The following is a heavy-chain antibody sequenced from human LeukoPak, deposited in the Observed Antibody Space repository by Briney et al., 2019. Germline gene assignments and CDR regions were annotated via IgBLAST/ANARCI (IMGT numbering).Heavy chain of an antibody. Sequence: GGSLRLSCAASGFTFSSYGMHWVRQAPGKGLEWVAVISYDGSNKYYADSVKGRFTISRDNSKNTLYLQMNSLRAEDTAVYYCAKGVYSGSYYFAYWGQGTLVTVSS. CDR1: GFTFSSYG. CDR3: AKGVYSGSYYFAY. D-gene: IGHD1-26*01. J-gene: IGHJ4*02. CDR2: ISYDGSNK. V-gene: IGHV3-30*18.